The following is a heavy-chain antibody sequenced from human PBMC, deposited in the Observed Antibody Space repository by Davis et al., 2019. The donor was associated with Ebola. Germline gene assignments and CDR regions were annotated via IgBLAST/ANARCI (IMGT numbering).Heavy chain of an antibody. V-gene: IGHV3-23*01. J-gene: IGHJ3*02. D-gene: IGHD3-3*01. CDR1: GFTFSSYA. CDR2: ISGSGGST. Sequence: GESLKISCAASGFTFSSYAMSWVRQAPGKGLEWVSAISGSGGSTYYADSVKGRFTISRDNSKNTLYLQMNSLRAEDTAVYYCARGYYDFWSGRHDAFDIWGQGTMVTVSS. CDR3: ARGYYDFWSGRHDAFDI.